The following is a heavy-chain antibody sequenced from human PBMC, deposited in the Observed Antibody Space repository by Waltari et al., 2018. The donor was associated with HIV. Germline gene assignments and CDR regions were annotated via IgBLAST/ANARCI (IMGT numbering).Heavy chain of an antibody. J-gene: IGHJ4*02. CDR1: GNTFTSHD. CDR3: ASSLGPL. D-gene: IGHD6-6*01. CDR2: INPNTGET. Sequence: QVHLVQSGAEVKRPGASVKVSCKPSGNTFTSHDINWVRQATGQELEWLGWINPNTGETGYAQKFQGRVTMTGNTSLSTVYMELTSLRSEDTAVYYCASSLGPLWGPGTLVTVSS. V-gene: IGHV1-8*01.